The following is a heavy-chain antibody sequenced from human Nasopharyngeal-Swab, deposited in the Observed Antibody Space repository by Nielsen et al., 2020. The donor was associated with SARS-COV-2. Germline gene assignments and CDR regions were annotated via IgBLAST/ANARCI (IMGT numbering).Heavy chain of an antibody. V-gene: IGHV3-33*01. CDR2: IWYDGSNK. Sequence: GGSLRLSCAASGFTFSSYGMHWVRQAPGKGLEWVAVIWYDGSNKYYADSVKGRFTISRDNSKNTLYLQMNSLRAEDTAVYYCARDTYYDFWSGYYSGWFDPWGQGTLVTVSS. CDR3: ARDTYYDFWSGYYSGWFDP. CDR1: GFTFSSYG. D-gene: IGHD3-3*01. J-gene: IGHJ5*02.